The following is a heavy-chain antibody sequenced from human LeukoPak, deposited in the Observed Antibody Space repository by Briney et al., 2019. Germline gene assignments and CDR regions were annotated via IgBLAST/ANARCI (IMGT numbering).Heavy chain of an antibody. D-gene: IGHD3-9*01. J-gene: IGHJ4*02. CDR1: GGSFSGYY. CDR2: INHSGST. V-gene: IGHV4-34*01. Sequence: PSETLSLTCAVYGGSFSGYYWSWIRQPPGKGLEWIGEINHSGSTNYNPSLKSRVTISVDTSKNQFSLKLSSVTAADMAVYYCVRGARYYDILTGYRELRSYFDYWGQGTLVTVSS. CDR3: VRGARYYDILTGYRELRSYFDY.